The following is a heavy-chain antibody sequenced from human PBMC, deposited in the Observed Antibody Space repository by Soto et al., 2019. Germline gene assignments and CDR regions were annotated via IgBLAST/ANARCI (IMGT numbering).Heavy chain of an antibody. CDR1: DGSISGYY. V-gene: IGHV4-59*08. Sequence: PSETLSLTCTVFDGSISGYYWSWMRQPPGKGLEWIGYIYYNGSTNYNPSLKSRVTISVDTSKNQFSLKLSSVTAADTAVYYCARRYGYSFDYWGQGTLVTVSS. CDR3: ARRYGYSFDY. D-gene: IGHD1-1*01. J-gene: IGHJ4*02. CDR2: IYYNGST.